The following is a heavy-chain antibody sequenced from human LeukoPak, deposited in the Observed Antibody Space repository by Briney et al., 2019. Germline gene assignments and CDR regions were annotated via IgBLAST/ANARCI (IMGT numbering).Heavy chain of an antibody. CDR1: SGSLSPYY. CDR3: ARLDSGDHGNIPH. D-gene: IGHD1-26*01. J-gene: IGHJ1*01. V-gene: IGHV4-59*08. Sequence: SETLSLTCTVSSGSLSPYYWTWIRQPPGKGLEWIGYIYHTGTTRYNPSLNSRVTISVETSKNQFSLRLNSVTAADTAIYYCARLDSGDHGNIPHWGQGTLVTVSS. CDR2: IYHTGTT.